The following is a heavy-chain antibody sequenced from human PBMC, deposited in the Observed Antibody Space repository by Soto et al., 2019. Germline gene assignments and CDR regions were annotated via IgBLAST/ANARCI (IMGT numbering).Heavy chain of an antibody. D-gene: IGHD2-21*01. CDR1: GGSFSGYY. J-gene: IGHJ6*02. CDR2: INHSGST. Sequence: SETLSLTCAVYGGSFSGYYWSWIRQPPGKGLEWIGEINHSGSTNYNPSLKSRVTISVDTSKNQFSLKLSSVTAADTAVYYCARGFAPPRQPLNPYYYYGMDVWGQGTMVTVSS. CDR3: ARGFAPPRQPLNPYYYYGMDV. V-gene: IGHV4-34*01.